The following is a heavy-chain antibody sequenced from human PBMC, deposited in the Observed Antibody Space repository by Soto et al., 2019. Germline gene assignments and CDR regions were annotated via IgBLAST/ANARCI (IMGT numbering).Heavy chain of an antibody. CDR2: TYYRSKWYN. J-gene: IGHJ4*02. V-gene: IGHV6-1*01. CDR3: ARDRWYSTNWYSSSAFDY. Sequence: TLSLTCAISGDSVSSNSAAWNWIRQSPSRGLEWLGRTYYRSKWYNDYAVSVKSRITINSDTSRNQFSLQLNSVTPEDTAVYYCARDRWYSTNWYSSSAFDYWGKGTLVTVSS. D-gene: IGHD6-13*01. CDR1: GDSVSSNSAA.